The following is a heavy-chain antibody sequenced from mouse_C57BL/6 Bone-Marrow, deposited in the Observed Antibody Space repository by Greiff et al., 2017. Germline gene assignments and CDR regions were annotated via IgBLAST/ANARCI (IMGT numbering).Heavy chain of an antibody. D-gene: IGHD1-1*01. Sequence: EVQLQESGGGLVQPKGSLKLSCAASGFTFNTYAMHWVRQAPGKGLEWVARIRSKSSNYATYYADSVKDRLTISREESQSMLYLQLNNLRTDDTAMYYCVREGVCYYGSNYGYCDVWGTGTTVTVSS. J-gene: IGHJ1*03. V-gene: IGHV10-3*01. CDR2: IRSKSSNYAT. CDR1: GFTFNTYA. CDR3: VREGVCYYGSNYGYCDV.